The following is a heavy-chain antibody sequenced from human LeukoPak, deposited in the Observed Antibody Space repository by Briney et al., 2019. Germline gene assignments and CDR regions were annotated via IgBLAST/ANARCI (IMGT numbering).Heavy chain of an antibody. CDR3: ARDNRGYCSSTSCYNWFDP. CDR2: INPNIGGT. J-gene: IGHJ5*02. Sequence: ASVKVSCKASGYTFTGYYMHWVRQAPGQGLEWMGWINPNIGGTKYAQKFQGRVTMTRDTSISTVYMELSRLRSDDTAVYYCARDNRGYCSSTSCYNWFDPWGQGTLVTVSS. D-gene: IGHD2-2*01. CDR1: GYTFTGYY. V-gene: IGHV1-2*02.